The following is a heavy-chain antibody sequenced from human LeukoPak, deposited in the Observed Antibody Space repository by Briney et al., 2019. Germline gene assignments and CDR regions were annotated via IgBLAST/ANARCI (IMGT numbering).Heavy chain of an antibody. CDR3: AREVRETYYDFWSGITRTPYYFDY. CDR2: IYYSGST. D-gene: IGHD3-3*01. V-gene: IGHV4-59*01. CDR1: GGSISSYF. Sequence: SETLSLTCTVSGGSISSYFWSWIRQPRGKGLEWIGYIYYSGSTNYHPSLKSRVTISVDTSKNQFSLKLSSVTAADTAVYYCAREVRETYYDFWSGITRTPYYFDYWGQGTLVTVSS. J-gene: IGHJ4*02.